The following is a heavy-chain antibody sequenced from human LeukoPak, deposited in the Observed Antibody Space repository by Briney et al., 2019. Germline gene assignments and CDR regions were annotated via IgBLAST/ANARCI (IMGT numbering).Heavy chain of an antibody. CDR2: ITTYNGKT. Sequence: ASVKVSGKASGYTFTSHGISWVRQAPGQGLEGRGWITTYNGKTNYAQKLQGRVTMTTDTSTSTAYMELRSLRSDDTAVYYCARLGSPIYYYYIDVWGKGTTVTVSS. CDR3: ARLGSPIYYYYIDV. D-gene: IGHD1-26*01. J-gene: IGHJ6*03. CDR1: GYTFTSHG. V-gene: IGHV1-18*01.